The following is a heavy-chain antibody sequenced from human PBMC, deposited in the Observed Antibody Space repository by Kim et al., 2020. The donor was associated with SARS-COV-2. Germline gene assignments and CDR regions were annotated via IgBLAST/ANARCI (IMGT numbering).Heavy chain of an antibody. Sequence: YYNPSLKSRVTISVDTSKNQFSLKLSSVTAADTAVYYCASCRSSWPQYYFDYWGQGTLVTVSS. V-gene: IGHV4-39*01. J-gene: IGHJ4*02. D-gene: IGHD6-13*01. CDR3: ASCRSSWPQYYFDY.